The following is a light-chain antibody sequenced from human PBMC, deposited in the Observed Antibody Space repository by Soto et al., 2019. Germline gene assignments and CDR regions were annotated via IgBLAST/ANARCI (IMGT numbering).Light chain of an antibody. CDR2: GAS. V-gene: IGKV3-15*01. CDR3: QQYTKWPLT. J-gene: IGKJ4*01. Sequence: EIVMTQSPATLSVSPGERATLSCRASQSVAGNLAWYQQNPGQAPRLLIYGASTRATGIPTRFSGGGSGTEFTHTISSLQSEDFAIYYCQQYTKWPLTFGGGTKGEIK. CDR1: QSVAGN.